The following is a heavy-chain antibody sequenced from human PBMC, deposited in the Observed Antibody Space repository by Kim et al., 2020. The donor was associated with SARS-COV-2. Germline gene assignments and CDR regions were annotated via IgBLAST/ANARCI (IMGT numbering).Heavy chain of an antibody. J-gene: IGHJ5*02. CDR3: ARGGSSGYSATQPHNWFDP. CDR2: ISAYNGNT. D-gene: IGHD3-22*01. CDR1: GYTFPSYG. V-gene: IGHV1-18*01. Sequence: ASAKVSCKASGYTFPSYGVTWVRQAPGQGLEWMGWISAYNGNTNYAQKLQGRVTMTTDTSTSTAYMELRSLRSDDTAVYYCARGGSSGYSATQPHNWFDPWGQGTLVTVSS.